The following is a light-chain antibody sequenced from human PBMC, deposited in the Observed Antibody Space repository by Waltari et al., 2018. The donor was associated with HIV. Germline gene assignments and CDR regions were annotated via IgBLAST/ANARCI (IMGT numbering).Light chain of an antibody. J-gene: IGLJ2*01. CDR3: SSYTTDNTVV. CDR2: DVT. Sequence: QSALTQPASVSGSPGPSITISCSGSSSDITTYDYVSWYKKQPDKAHKLLIFDVTDRSSGGSRRVSGSKSGNTASLTISGLQPDDEADYYCSSYTTDNTVVFGGGTRLTVL. V-gene: IGLV2-14*03. CDR1: SSDITTYDY.